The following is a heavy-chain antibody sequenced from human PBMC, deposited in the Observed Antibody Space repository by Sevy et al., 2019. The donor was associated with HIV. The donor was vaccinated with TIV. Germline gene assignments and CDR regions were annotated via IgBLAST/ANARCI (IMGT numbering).Heavy chain of an antibody. CDR1: GFTFSTYW. V-gene: IGHV3-7*01. Sequence: GGSLRLSCAASGFTFSTYWMSWVRQAPGKGLEWVAVIKEDGSDKYYVDSVKGRFTISRDNAKNSLYLQMHSLRAEDTAVYYCARHSRHSGCFWGQGTLVTVSS. D-gene: IGHD1-26*01. J-gene: IGHJ4*02. CDR3: ARHSRHSGCF. CDR2: IKEDGSDK.